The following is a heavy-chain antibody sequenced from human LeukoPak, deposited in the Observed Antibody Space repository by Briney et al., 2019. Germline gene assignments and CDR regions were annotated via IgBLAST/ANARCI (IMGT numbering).Heavy chain of an antibody. CDR2: INPSGGST. V-gene: IGHV1-46*01. D-gene: IGHD5-18*01. J-gene: IGHJ6*02. Sequence: GASVKVSCKASGYTFTSYYMHWVRQAPGQGLEWMGIINPSGGSTSYAQKFQGRVTITRDTSTSTVYMELSSLRSEDTAVYYCARVKGYSYGRGYYYYGMDVWGQGTTVTVSS. CDR3: ARVKGYSYGRGYYYYGMDV. CDR1: GYTFTSYY.